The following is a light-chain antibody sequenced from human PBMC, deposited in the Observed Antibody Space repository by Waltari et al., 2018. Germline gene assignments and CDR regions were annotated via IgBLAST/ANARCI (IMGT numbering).Light chain of an antibody. Sequence: QSVLTQPPSASGTPGQRVAISCSGSSSNLGSNYVYWYQQLPGTAPKLLIYTDNPRPSGVPDRFADSKSGTSTSLAISGLRSEDEADYYCAAWDDSVSAMVFGGGTKLTVL. CDR1: SSNLGSNY. J-gene: IGLJ2*01. V-gene: IGLV1-47*02. CDR2: TDN. CDR3: AAWDDSVSAMV.